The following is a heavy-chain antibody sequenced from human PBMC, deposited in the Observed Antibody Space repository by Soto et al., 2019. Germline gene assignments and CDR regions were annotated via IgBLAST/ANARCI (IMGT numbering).Heavy chain of an antibody. D-gene: IGHD1-26*01. Sequence: QVQLQESGPGLVKPSETLSLTCTVSGGSISSYYWSWIRQPPGKGLEWIGYIYYSGSTNYNPSLXGRVXIXLDTSKNQFSLKLSSVTAADTAVYYCARRWGDAFDVWGQGTMVTVSS. J-gene: IGHJ3*01. V-gene: IGHV4-59*01. CDR1: GGSISSYY. CDR2: IYYSGST. CDR3: ARRWGDAFDV.